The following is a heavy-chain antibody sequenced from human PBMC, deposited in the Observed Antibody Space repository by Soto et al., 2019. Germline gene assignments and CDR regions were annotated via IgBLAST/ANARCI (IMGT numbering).Heavy chain of an antibody. CDR3: ARDYADSSGWYLVYGMDV. Sequence: ASGEVSCKASGYTFTGYYMHWVRQAPGQGLEWMGWINPNSGGTNYAQKFQGRVTMTRDTSISTAYMELSRLRSDDTAVYYCARDYADSSGWYLVYGMDVWGQGTTVTVSS. J-gene: IGHJ6*02. V-gene: IGHV1-2*02. D-gene: IGHD6-19*01. CDR1: GYTFTGYY. CDR2: INPNSGGT.